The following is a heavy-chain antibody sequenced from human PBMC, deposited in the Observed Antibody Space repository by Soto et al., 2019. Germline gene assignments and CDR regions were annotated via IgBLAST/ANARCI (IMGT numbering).Heavy chain of an antibody. J-gene: IGHJ4*02. CDR1: GFTFNDHY. V-gene: IGHV3-11*01. Sequence: GGSLRLSCAASGFTFNDHYLTWIRQTPGKGLEWLSYINSSGRIIYYADSVKGRFTISRDNARESLYLQMTSLRVEDTAVYYCARARGYCRGGSCFLDKWGQGTRVTVSS. CDR3: ARARGYCRGGSCFLDK. D-gene: IGHD2-15*01. CDR2: INSSGRII.